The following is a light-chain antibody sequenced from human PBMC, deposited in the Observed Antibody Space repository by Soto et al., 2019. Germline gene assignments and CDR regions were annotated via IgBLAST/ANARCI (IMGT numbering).Light chain of an antibody. CDR1: QTISSW. CDR3: QHYNSYSEA. V-gene: IGKV1-5*03. Sequence: DIQMTQSPSTLSGSVGDRVTITWRASQTISSWLAWYQQKPGKAPKLLIYKASTLKSGVPSRFSGSGSGTEFTLTISILQPDYFATYYCQHYNSYSEAFGQGTKVDIK. CDR2: KAS. J-gene: IGKJ1*01.